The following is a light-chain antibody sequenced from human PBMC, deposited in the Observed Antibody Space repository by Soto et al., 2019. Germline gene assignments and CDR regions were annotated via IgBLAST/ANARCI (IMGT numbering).Light chain of an antibody. J-gene: IGKJ5*01. CDR3: QQFNSYPIT. CDR1: QDIRGA. CDR2: DVS. Sequence: AIRVTQSPSSLSASVGDRVTITCRASQDIRGALAWYQQKPGKPPRLLIYDVSTLESGVPSRFSGSSSGTEFTLTISSLQSEDFGTYLCQQFNSYPITFGHGTRLEIK. V-gene: IGKV1-13*02.